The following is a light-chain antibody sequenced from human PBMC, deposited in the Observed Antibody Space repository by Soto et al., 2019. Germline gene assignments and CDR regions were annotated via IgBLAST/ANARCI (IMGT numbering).Light chain of an antibody. CDR2: ASS. CDR1: QSISTF. J-gene: IGKJ4*01. V-gene: IGKV1-39*01. Sequence: DIQMTQSPSSLSASVGDRVTITCRASQSISTFVNWYQQNGGNAPKLLIHASSTLQSGVPSRFSGTGSGTDFTLTISDLQPEDCATYYCQQTYSNRLSFGGGTKVDIK. CDR3: QQTYSNRLS.